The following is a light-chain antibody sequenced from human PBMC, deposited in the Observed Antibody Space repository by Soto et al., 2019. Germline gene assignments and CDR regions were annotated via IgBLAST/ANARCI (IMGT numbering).Light chain of an antibody. Sequence: EIVMTQSPATLSVSPGERATLSCRASQSVSSNLAWYQQKPGQAPRLVIYGASTRATGIPARFSGSGSGTEFTPTISSLQSEEFAVYYCQHYNNWPRTFGQGTKVEIK. CDR2: GAS. V-gene: IGKV3-15*01. CDR3: QHYNNWPRT. CDR1: QSVSSN. J-gene: IGKJ1*01.